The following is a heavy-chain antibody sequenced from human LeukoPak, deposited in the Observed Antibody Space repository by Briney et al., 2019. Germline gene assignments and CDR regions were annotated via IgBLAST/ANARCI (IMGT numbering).Heavy chain of an antibody. CDR2: INPNSGGT. Sequence: GASVKVSCKASGYTFTGYYMHWVLQAPGQGLEWMGRINPNSGGTNYAQKFQGRVTMTRDTSISTAYMELSRLRSDDTAVYYCARGGSGWLDYFVYWVQATLVTVSS. J-gene: IGHJ4*02. D-gene: IGHD6-19*01. CDR3: ARGGSGWLDYFVY. CDR1: GYTFTGYY. V-gene: IGHV1-2*06.